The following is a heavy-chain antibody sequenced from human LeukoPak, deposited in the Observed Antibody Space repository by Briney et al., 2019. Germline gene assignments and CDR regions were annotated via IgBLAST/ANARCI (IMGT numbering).Heavy chain of an antibody. D-gene: IGHD3-3*01. CDR1: GFTFSNYW. V-gene: IGHV3-74*01. J-gene: IGHJ4*02. CDR3: VRGQTIDY. CDR2: IKGDGTGI. Sequence: PGGSLRLSCTTSGFTFSNYWMYWVRQAPGKGLMWVSRIKGDGTGITYTESVEGRFTISRDNAKNTLYLQMNSLRDEDTAVYYCVRGQTIDYWGQGTLVTVSS.